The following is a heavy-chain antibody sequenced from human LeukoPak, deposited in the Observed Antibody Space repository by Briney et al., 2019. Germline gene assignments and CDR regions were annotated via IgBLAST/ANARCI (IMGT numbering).Heavy chain of an antibody. CDR2: MNPNSGNT. J-gene: IGHJ6*03. Sequence: ASVKVSCKASGYTFTKYDINWVRQATGQGLEWMGWMNPNSGNTGYAQRFQGRVTITRNTSITTANMELSSLTSEDTAVYYCARAITVVRGVIIPYMDVWGKGTTVPVSS. CDR1: GYTFTKYD. CDR3: ARAITVVRGVIIPYMDV. V-gene: IGHV1-8*03. D-gene: IGHD3-10*01.